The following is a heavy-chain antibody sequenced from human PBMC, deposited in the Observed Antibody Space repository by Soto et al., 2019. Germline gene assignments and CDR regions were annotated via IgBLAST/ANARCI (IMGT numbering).Heavy chain of an antibody. Sequence: GGSLRLSCAASGFTFSSYSMNWVRQAPGKGLEWVSSISSSSSYIYYADSVKGRFTISRDNAKNSLYLQMNSLRAEDTAVYYCARGGGSSSWYYCYGMDVWGQGTTVTVSS. V-gene: IGHV3-21*01. J-gene: IGHJ6*02. CDR1: GFTFSSYS. CDR2: ISSSSSYI. D-gene: IGHD6-13*01. CDR3: ARGGGSSSWYYCYGMDV.